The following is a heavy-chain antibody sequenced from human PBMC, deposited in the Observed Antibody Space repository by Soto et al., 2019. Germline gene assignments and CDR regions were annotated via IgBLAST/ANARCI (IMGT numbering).Heavy chain of an antibody. Sequence: EVQLLESGGGLVQPGGSLRLSCAASGFTFSSYAMSWLRQAPGKCLEWVSAISGSGDITYYVDSVKGRFTISRDNSQNTVYLQMISLRADDTAVYYGAILSVSGTGVDGPWGKGTLVTVSS. CDR3: AILSVSGTGVDGP. V-gene: IGHV3-23*01. CDR1: GFTFSSYA. J-gene: IGHJ5*02. D-gene: IGHD6-13*01. CDR2: ISGSGDIT.